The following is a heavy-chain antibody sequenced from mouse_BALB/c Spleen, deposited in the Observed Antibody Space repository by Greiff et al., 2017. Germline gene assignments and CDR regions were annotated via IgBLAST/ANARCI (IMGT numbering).Heavy chain of an antibody. Sequence: EVKLVESGGGLVQPGGSRKLSCAASGFTFSSFGMHWVRQAPEKGLEWVAYISSGSSTIYYADTVKGRFTISRDNPKNTLFLQMTSLRSEDTAMYYCARRGGNYGYAMDYWGQGTSVTVSS. CDR1: GFTFSSFG. CDR3: ARRGGNYGYAMDY. CDR2: ISSGSSTI. D-gene: IGHD2-1*01. J-gene: IGHJ4*01. V-gene: IGHV5-17*02.